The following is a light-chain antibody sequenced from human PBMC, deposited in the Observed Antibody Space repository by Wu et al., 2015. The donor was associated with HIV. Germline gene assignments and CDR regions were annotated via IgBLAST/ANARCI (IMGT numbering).Light chain of an antibody. CDR3: QRYDDSPWA. CDR1: QSVRFNY. Sequence: EVVLTQSPDTLSLSPGERATLSCRASQSVRFNYLAWYQQKPGQAPKLLIYGASSRATGIPDRFSGSGSGTDFTLTINRLEPEDFAVYYCQRYDDSPWAFGQGTKVEI. J-gene: IGKJ1*01. CDR2: GAS. V-gene: IGKV3-20*01.